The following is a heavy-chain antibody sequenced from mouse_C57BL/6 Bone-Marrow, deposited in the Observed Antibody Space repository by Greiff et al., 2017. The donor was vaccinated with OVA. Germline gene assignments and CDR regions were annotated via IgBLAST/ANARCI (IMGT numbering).Heavy chain of an antibody. J-gene: IGHJ1*03. CDR2: IYPGSGST. D-gene: IGHD1-1*01. CDR3: AREDYSYWYFDV. CDR1: GYTFTSYW. Sequence: QVQLKQPGAELVKPGASVKMSCKASGYTFTSYWITWVKQRPGQGLEWIGDIYPGSGSTNYNEKFKSKATLTVDTSSSTAYMQLSSLTSEDSAVYYCAREDYSYWYFDVWGTGTTVTVSS. V-gene: IGHV1-55*01.